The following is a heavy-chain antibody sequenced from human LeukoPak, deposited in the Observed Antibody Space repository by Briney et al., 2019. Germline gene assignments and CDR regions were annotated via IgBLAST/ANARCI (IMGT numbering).Heavy chain of an antibody. CDR1: GFTVSSNS. V-gene: IGHV3-66*03. Sequence: TGGSLRLSCTVSGFTVSSNSMSWVRQAPGKGLEWVSFIYSDNTHYSDSVKGRFTISRDNSKNTLYLQMNSLRAEDTGVYYCAKDLSSGSRRAYWGQGTLVTVSS. CDR2: IYSDNT. D-gene: IGHD6-19*01. CDR3: AKDLSSGSRRAY. J-gene: IGHJ4*02.